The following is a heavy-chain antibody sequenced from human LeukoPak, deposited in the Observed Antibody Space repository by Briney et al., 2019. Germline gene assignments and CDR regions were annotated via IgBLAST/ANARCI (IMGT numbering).Heavy chain of an antibody. CDR2: IYYSGST. D-gene: IGHD1-26*01. CDR3: ARDLGRSGKGNWFDP. Sequence: SETLSLTCTVSGGSISSSSYYWGWIRQPPGKGLEWIGSIYYSGSTYYNPSLKSRVTISVDTSKNQFSLKLSSVTAADTAVYYCARDLGRSGKGNWFDPWGQGTLVTVSS. J-gene: IGHJ5*02. CDR1: GGSISSSSYY. V-gene: IGHV4-39*07.